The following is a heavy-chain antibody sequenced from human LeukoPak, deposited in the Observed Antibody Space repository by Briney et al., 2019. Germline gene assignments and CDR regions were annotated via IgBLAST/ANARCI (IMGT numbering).Heavy chain of an antibody. D-gene: IGHD6-13*01. CDR1: GGSISSSNYY. V-gene: IGHV4-39*07. CDR3: ARAYSSSWYRE. J-gene: IGHJ4*02. Sequence: PSETLSLTCTVSGGSISSSNYYWGWIRQPPGKGLEWIGNIYYSGSTNYNPSLKSRVTISVDTSKNQFSLKLSSVTAADTAVYYCARAYSSSWYREWGQGTLVTVSS. CDR2: IYYSGST.